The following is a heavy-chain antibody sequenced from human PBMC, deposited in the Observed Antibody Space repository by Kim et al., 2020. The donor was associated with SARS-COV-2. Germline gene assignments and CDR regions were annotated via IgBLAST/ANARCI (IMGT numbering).Heavy chain of an antibody. CDR2: ISASGGST. CDR1: GFTFSIYA. V-gene: IGHV3-23*01. D-gene: IGHD3-10*01. CDR3: AKDRGWGFGLNGMDV. Sequence: GGSLRLSCAASGFTFSIYAMNWVRQFPGKGLEWVSGISASGGSTYYTDSVKGRFTISRDRSKRTLYLQMDSLRVEDTALYYCAKDRGWGFGLNGMDVWGQGTTVTVSS. J-gene: IGHJ6*02.